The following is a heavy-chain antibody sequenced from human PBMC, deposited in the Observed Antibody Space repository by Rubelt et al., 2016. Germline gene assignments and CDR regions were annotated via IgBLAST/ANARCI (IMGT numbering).Heavy chain of an antibody. CDR3: ARSIDSSSGWGWFDP. Sequence: SPSFQGHVTISADKSISTAYLQWSSLKASDTAMYYCARSIDSSSGWGWFDPWGQGTLVTVSS. J-gene: IGHJ5*02. V-gene: IGHV5-10-1*01. D-gene: IGHD6-6*01.